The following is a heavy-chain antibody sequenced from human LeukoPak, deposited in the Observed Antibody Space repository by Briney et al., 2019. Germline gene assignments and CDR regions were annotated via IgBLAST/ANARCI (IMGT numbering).Heavy chain of an antibody. V-gene: IGHV3-23*01. CDR3: AKALNYWYFDL. CDR2: SGADDGTT. CDR1: GFTFSNYD. Sequence: GGSLRLSCAASGFTFSNYDMSWVRQAPGKGLEWVSASGADDGTTYADSVKGRFAISRDNSKNTLYLQMNSLRVEDTATYYCAKALNYWYFDLWGRGSLVTVSS. J-gene: IGHJ2*01.